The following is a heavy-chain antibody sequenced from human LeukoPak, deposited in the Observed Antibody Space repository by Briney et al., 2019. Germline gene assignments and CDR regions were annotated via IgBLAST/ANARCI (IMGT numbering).Heavy chain of an antibody. D-gene: IGHD5-18*01. J-gene: IGHJ4*02. CDR3: AREAQLWTSTYYFDY. V-gene: IGHV3-21*01. CDR1: GFTFSSYS. CDR2: ISSSSSYI. Sequence: GGSLRLSCAASGFTFSSYSMNWVRQAPGKGLEWVSSISSSSSYIYYADSVKGRFTISRDNAKNSPYLQMNSLRAEDTAVYYCAREAQLWTSTYYFDYWGQGTLVTVSS.